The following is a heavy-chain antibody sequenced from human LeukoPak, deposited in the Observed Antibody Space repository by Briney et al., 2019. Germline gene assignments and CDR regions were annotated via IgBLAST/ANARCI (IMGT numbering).Heavy chain of an antibody. J-gene: IGHJ4*02. CDR1: GAAISSGGYY. Sequence: PSETLSLTCTVSGAAISSGGYYWSWIRQHPGKGLEWIGYIYYGGSTYYNPSLKSRITISVDTSKNQFSLELSSVTAADTAVYYCARADGGVRGYYFDYWGQGIMVTVSS. CDR3: ARADGGVRGYYFDY. CDR2: IYYGGST. V-gene: IGHV4-31*03. D-gene: IGHD3-16*01.